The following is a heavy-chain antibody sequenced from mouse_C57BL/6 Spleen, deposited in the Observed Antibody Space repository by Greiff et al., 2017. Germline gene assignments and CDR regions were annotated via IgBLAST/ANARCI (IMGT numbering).Heavy chain of an antibody. J-gene: IGHJ4*01. CDR2: IYPGNSDT. V-gene: IGHV1-5*01. Sequence: EVQLQQPGAELVMPGASVKLSCKASGYTFTSYWMHWVKQRPGQGLEWIGAIYPGNSDTSYNQKFKGKAKLTAVTSASTAYMELSSLTNEDSAVYYCTRSGYYYGSSSYAMDYWGQGTSVTVSS. CDR3: TRSGYYYGSSSYAMDY. CDR1: GYTFTSYW. D-gene: IGHD1-1*01.